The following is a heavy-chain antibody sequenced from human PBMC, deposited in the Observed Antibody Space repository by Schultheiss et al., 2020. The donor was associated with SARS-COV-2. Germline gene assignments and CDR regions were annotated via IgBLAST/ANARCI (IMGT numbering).Heavy chain of an antibody. D-gene: IGHD4-11*01. Sequence: GGSLRLSCAASGFTFSSYAMSWVRQAPGKGLEWVSYISSSSSTIYYADSVKGRFTISRDNAKNSLYLQMNSLRAEDTAVYYCARDLWYYGNYDGAYFDYWGQGTLVTVSS. CDR1: GFTFSSYA. CDR3: ARDLWYYGNYDGAYFDY. CDR2: ISSSSSTI. J-gene: IGHJ4*02. V-gene: IGHV3-48*04.